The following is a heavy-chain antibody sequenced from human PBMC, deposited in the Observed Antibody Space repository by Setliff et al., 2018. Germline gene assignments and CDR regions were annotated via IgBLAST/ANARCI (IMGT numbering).Heavy chain of an antibody. CDR2: TIPMFGST. J-gene: IGHJ6*03. D-gene: IGHD5-18*01. CDR3: VREGVDTRSSTDYRYYMDV. CDR1: GDTFSSYG. V-gene: IGHV1-69*05. Sequence: SVKVSCKASGDTFSSYGISWVRQAPGQGLEWMGGTIPMFGSTSYAQKFQGRVTTITDESTTTAYMELSSLGSEDTAVYYCVREGVDTRSSTDYRYYMDVWGKGTTVTSP.